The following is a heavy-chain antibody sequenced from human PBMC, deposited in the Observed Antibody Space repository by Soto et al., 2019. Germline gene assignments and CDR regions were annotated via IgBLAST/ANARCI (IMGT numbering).Heavy chain of an antibody. Sequence: GGSLRLSCAASGFTFDDYAMHWVRQAPGKGLEWVSGISWNSGSIGYADSVKGRFTISRDNAKNSLYLQMNSLRAEDTALYYCAEGPRSDYYYYYYMDVWGKGTTVTVSS. V-gene: IGHV3-9*01. CDR3: AEGPRSDYYYYYYMDV. CDR1: GFTFDDYA. CDR2: ISWNSGSI. J-gene: IGHJ6*03.